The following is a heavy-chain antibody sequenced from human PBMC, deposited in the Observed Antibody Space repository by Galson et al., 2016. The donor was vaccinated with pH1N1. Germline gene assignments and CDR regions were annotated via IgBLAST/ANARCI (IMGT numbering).Heavy chain of an antibody. D-gene: IGHD5-24*01. CDR3: ARPIQLYRSGAFDI. Sequence: SVKVSCKASGYTFTGYYMHWVRQAPGQGLEWMGWINPKTGVTDCIQKFKGRVTMTRDTSTNTAYLEVSGLRSDDTAIYYCARPIQLYRSGAFDIWGQGTRVTVPS. V-gene: IGHV1-2*02. CDR2: INPKTGVT. J-gene: IGHJ3*02. CDR1: GYTFTGYY.